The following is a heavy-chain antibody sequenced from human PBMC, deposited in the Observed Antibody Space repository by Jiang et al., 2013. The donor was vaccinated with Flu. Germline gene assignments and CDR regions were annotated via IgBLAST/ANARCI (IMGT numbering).Heavy chain of an antibody. CDR1: YG. CDR2: ISHDGSNK. V-gene: IGHV3-30*03. D-gene: IGHD3-22*01. Sequence: YGIALGPATGSRRGAWSGWXVISHDGSNKHYADSVKGRFTISRDNFRDTLYLQMNSLRAEDTAVYYCAPSRATQYYDSSGYHMTEDYWGQGTLVTVSS. J-gene: IGHJ4*02. CDR3: APSRATQYYDSSGYHMTEDY.